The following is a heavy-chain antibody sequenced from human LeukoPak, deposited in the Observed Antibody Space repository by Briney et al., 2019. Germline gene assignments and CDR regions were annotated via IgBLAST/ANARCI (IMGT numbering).Heavy chain of an antibody. CDR3: ATDSSIAARLNY. V-gene: IGHV4-34*01. Sequence: PSETLSLTCAVYGGSFSGYYWSWIRQPPGKGLEWIGEINHSGSTNYNPSLKSRVTISVDTSKNQFSLKLSSVTAADTAVYYCATDSSIAARLNYWGQGTLVTVSS. CDR2: INHSGST. CDR1: GGSFSGYY. J-gene: IGHJ4*02. D-gene: IGHD6-6*01.